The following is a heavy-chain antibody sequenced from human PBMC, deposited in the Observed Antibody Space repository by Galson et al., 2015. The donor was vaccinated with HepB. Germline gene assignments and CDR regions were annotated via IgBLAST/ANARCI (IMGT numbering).Heavy chain of an antibody. J-gene: IGHJ4*02. CDR3: ARDFDDSSGYYYLGY. D-gene: IGHD3-22*01. CDR2: INPSGGST. Sequence: SVKVSCKASGYTFTNYFMHWVRQAPGQGLEWMGIINPSGGSTSYAQKFQGRVTMTRDTSTSTVYMELRSLRSDDTAVYYCARDFDDSSGYYYLGYWGQGTLVTVSS. CDR1: GYTFTNYF. V-gene: IGHV1-46*01.